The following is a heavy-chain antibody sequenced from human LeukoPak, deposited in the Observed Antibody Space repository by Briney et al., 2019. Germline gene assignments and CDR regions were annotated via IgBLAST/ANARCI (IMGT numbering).Heavy chain of an antibody. J-gene: IGHJ4*02. V-gene: IGHV3-33*01. CDR1: GFTFSNYG. CDR3: ARGLPHSISDY. CDR2: IWSDGSTK. D-gene: IGHD2-21*01. Sequence: GGSLRLSCAASGFTFSNYGIHWVRQSPGKGLEWVAVIWSDGSTKYYADSVKGRLTISRDNSKNTVYMKMNSLRVEDMAVYYCARGLPHSISDYWGQGTLVSVSS.